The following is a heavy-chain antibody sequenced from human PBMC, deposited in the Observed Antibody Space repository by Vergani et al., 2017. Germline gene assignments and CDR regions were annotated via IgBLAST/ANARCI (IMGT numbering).Heavy chain of an antibody. V-gene: IGHV1-69*01. CDR2: ILPIFGSA. D-gene: IGHD2-2*01. Sequence: QVQLVQSGSELKKPGSSVKVFCKASGDTFNNCAISGVRQAPGQGLEWMGGILPIFGSADYAQQFQGRVTITADEATSTAYMEVSSLTAEDTAVYYCASLGGNQLPRWGQGILVTVSS. J-gene: IGHJ4*02. CDR3: ASLGGNQLPR. CDR1: GDTFNNCA.